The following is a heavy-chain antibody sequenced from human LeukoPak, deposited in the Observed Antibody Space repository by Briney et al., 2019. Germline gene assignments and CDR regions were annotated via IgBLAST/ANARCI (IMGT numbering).Heavy chain of an antibody. J-gene: IGHJ4*02. D-gene: IGHD3-3*02. CDR2: TRSSNGHI. CDR1: GFTFTHYR. V-gene: IGHV3-21*01. CDR3: ARGEGASTLDY. Sequence: GGALRHSCAASGFTFTHYRMNRVRQAPGKGLESVSITRSSNGHIYYADSVKGRFTISRDKAKKSLYLQMNSLRAEDTAVYYCARGEGASTLDYWGQGTLVAVSS.